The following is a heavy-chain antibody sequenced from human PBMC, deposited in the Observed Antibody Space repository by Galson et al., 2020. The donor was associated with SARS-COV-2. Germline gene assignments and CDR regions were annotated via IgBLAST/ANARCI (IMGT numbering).Heavy chain of an antibody. Sequence: GESLKISCSASGFIFSDYAMHWVRQAPGKGLQYVSAMSPTGGTSFYADSVNCRFTMSRDNSKNTFYLQMTDLRVEDSAFYYCLSYSSTRHNYWGQGTLVTVSS. V-gene: IGHV3-64D*09. CDR3: LSYSSTRHNY. D-gene: IGHD6-19*01. CDR1: GFIFSDYA. J-gene: IGHJ4*02. CDR2: MSPTGGTS.